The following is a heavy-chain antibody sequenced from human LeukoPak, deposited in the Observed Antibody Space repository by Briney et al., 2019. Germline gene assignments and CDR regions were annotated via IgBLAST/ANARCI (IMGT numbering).Heavy chain of an antibody. D-gene: IGHD1-14*01. CDR2: CNPEDGET. J-gene: IGHJ6*03. CDR1: GYTLSELC. Sequence: ASVKVSCKVSGYTLSELCMHWVRQAPGKGLEWMGGCNPEDGETIYAQKFQGRVTMTEDTSTDTAYMELSSLRSEDTAVYYCATDSRMRNSYLYYMDVWGKGTTVTISS. V-gene: IGHV1-24*01. CDR3: ATDSRMRNSYLYYMDV.